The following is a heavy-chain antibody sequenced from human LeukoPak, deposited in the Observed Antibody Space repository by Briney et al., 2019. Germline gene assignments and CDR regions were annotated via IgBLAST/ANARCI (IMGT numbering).Heavy chain of an antibody. D-gene: IGHD3-10*01. J-gene: IGHJ5*02. CDR2: ISANNGNT. Sequence: ASVKVSCNASGYTFTSYGISWVRQAPGQGLEWMGWISANNGNTNYAQKLQGRVTMTTDTSTSTAYMELRSLRSDDTAVYYCARAEIDYYGSGSYSIRFDPWGQGTLVTVSS. CDR3: ARAEIDYYGSGSYSIRFDP. CDR1: GYTFTSYG. V-gene: IGHV1-18*01.